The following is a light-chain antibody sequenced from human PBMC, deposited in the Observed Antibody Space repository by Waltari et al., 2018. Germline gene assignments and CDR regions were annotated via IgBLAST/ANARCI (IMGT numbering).Light chain of an antibody. J-gene: IGKJ5*01. CDR3: QQDDKVPIT. CDR1: QDISSH. Sequence: DIQMTQSPSSLAASVGDRVTITCRASQDISSHLNWFRQKPGEAPYILIYDASNLDIGGPWPVSGTETWKDFTLTNNSLQPENFATYYCQQDDKVPITFGQGTRLDIK. V-gene: IGKV1-33*01. CDR2: DAS.